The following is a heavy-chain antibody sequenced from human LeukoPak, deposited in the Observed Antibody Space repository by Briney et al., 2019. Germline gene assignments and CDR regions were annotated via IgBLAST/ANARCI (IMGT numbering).Heavy chain of an antibody. Sequence: GGSLRLSCAASGFTFSSYEMNWVRQAPGKGLEWVSYISSSGSTIYYADSVKGRFTISRDNAKNSLYLQMNSLRAEDTAVYYCAGGVVATIGAIYYYYGMDVWGQGTTVTVSS. CDR2: ISSSGSTI. CDR3: AGGVVATIGAIYYYYGMDV. D-gene: IGHD2-15*01. V-gene: IGHV3-48*03. CDR1: GFTFSSYE. J-gene: IGHJ6*02.